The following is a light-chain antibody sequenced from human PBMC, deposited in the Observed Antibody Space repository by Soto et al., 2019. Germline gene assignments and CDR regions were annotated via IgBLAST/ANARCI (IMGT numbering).Light chain of an antibody. CDR2: RAS. CDR1: QSVDSL. Sequence: EIVMTQSPATLSVSPGETATLSCKTSQSVDSLLAWYQQKPGQAPRLLIYRASTRTTGIPARFSGSGSGTEFTLTINSLQSEDFAVHYCQQYNNWPITFGQGTRLEIK. V-gene: IGKV3-15*01. J-gene: IGKJ5*01. CDR3: QQYNNWPIT.